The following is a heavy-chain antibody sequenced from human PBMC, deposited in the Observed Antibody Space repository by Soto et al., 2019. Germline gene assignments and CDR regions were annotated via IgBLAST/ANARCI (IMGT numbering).Heavy chain of an antibody. CDR1: GGSISSHY. Sequence: SETLSLTCTVSGGSISSHYWSWIRQPPGKGLEWIGYIYYSGSTNYNPSLKSRVTISVDTSKNQFSLKLSSVTAADTAVYYCSHYDFWSGDHDTFDIWGQGTMVTVSS. J-gene: IGHJ3*02. CDR3: SHYDFWSGDHDTFDI. V-gene: IGHV4-59*11. D-gene: IGHD3-3*01. CDR2: IYYSGST.